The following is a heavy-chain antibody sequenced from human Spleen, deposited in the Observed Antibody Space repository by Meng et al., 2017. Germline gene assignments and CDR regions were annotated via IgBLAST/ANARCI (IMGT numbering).Heavy chain of an antibody. V-gene: IGHV4-30-2*01. Sequence: QLQLHESGSGLVKPSQTLSLTSAVSGGSISSGTYSWSWIRQPPGKGLEWIGYIYHSGSTFYNPSLKSRVTMSVDRSKTQSSLNLSSVTAADTAVYYCASYVSGTYRFDPWGQGTLVTVSS. CDR1: GGSISSGTYS. CDR2: IYHSGST. CDR3: ASYVSGTYRFDP. D-gene: IGHD3-10*01. J-gene: IGHJ5*02.